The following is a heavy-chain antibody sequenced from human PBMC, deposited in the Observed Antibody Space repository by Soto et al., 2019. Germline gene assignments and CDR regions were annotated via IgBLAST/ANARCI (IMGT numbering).Heavy chain of an antibody. CDR3: PRLHGSAYLSGDY. Sequence: QVQLQESGPGLVKPSETLSLTCTVSGGSVSSGSYYWSWIRQPPGKVLEWLGYIYYSGSTNYNPSLKSRFTISVDTSKDPFCFNLSSVTAADTAVDYGPRLHGSAYLSGDYWGQGTLVNFSS. J-gene: IGHJ4*02. D-gene: IGHD2-15*01. CDR1: GGSVSSGSYY. CDR2: IYYSGST. V-gene: IGHV4-61*01.